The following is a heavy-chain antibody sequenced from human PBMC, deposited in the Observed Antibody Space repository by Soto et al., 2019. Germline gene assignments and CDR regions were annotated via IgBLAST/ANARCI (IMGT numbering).Heavy chain of an antibody. J-gene: IGHJ4*02. CDR2: ISPKSGGT. D-gene: IGHD3-9*01. Sequence: ASVKVSCKASGYTFTSYDIYWVRQATGQGFEWMGRISPKSGGTNYAQKFQGRVSMTWDTSLKTAYMELSSLMSEDTAVYYCARPPGYISDWYYFDLWGQGTQVTVSS. CDR1: GYTFTSYD. V-gene: IGHV1-2*02. CDR3: ARPPGYISDWYYFDL.